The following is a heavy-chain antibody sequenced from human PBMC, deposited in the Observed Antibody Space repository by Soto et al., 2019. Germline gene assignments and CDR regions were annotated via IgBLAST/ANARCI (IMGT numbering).Heavy chain of an antibody. D-gene: IGHD6-13*01. CDR3: AKDPAGSSSYIDY. CDR1: GFTFSSYG. CDR2: ISYDGSNK. V-gene: IGHV3-30*18. J-gene: IGHJ4*02. Sequence: PGGSLRLSCAASGFTFSSYGMHWVRQAPGKGLEWVAVISYDGSNKYYADSVKGRFTISRDNSKNTLYLQMNSLRAEDTAVYYCAKDPAGSSSYIDYWGQGTLVTVSS.